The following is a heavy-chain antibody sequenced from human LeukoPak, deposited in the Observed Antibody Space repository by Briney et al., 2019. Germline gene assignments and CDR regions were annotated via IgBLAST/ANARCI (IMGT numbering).Heavy chain of an antibody. V-gene: IGHV4-39*01. CDR2: INHSGST. D-gene: IGHD2-15*01. Sequence: PSETLSLTYTVSGGSISSSSYYWSWIRQPPGKGLEWIGEINHSGSTNYNPSLKSRVTISVDTSKNQFSLKLSSVTAADTAVYYCARHGAKFYCSGGSCRVRYFDYWGQGTLVTVSS. CDR1: GGSISSSSYY. CDR3: ARHGAKFYCSGGSCRVRYFDY. J-gene: IGHJ4*02.